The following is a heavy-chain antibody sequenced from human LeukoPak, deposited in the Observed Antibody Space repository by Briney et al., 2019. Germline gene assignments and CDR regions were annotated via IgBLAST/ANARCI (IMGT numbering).Heavy chain of an antibody. Sequence: SETLSLTCAVYGGSFSGYYWSWIRQPPGKGLEWIGEINHSGSTNYNPSLKSRVTISVDTSKNQFSLKLSSVTAADTAVYYCAREDSQQLVIHLAYWGQGTLVTVSS. CDR1: GGSFSGYY. CDR2: INHSGST. CDR3: AREDSQQLVIHLAY. J-gene: IGHJ4*02. D-gene: IGHD6-13*01. V-gene: IGHV4-34*01.